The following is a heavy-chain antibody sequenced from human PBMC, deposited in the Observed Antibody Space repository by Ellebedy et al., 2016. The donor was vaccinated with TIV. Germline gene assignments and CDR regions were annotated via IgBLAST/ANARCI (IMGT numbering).Heavy chain of an antibody. CDR3: ASPHDSSSSFDY. D-gene: IGHD3-22*01. V-gene: IGHV5-51*01. Sequence: GESLKISXRGSGYSFPRSWIGWVRQLPGKGLEWMGSISPADSETKYSPSFQGQVTISADNSISTAYLQWSSLKASDTAMYYCASPHDSSSSFDYWGQGTRVTVSS. J-gene: IGHJ4*02. CDR2: ISPADSET. CDR1: GYSFPRSW.